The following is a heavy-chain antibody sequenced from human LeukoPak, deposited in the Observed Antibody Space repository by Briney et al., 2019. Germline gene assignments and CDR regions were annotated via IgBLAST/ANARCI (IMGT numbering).Heavy chain of an antibody. CDR1: GGSISSSGYY. V-gene: IGHV4-39*01. J-gene: IGHJ5*02. CDR3: ARHEYSGSYYGLSWFDP. CDR2: IYYSGGT. D-gene: IGHD1-26*01. Sequence: SETLSLTCTVSGGSISSSGYYWGWIRQPPGKGLEWIASIYYSGGTYYNPSLKSRVTISVDTSKNQLSLKLSSLTAADTAVYYCARHEYSGSYYGLSWFDPWGQGTLVTVSA.